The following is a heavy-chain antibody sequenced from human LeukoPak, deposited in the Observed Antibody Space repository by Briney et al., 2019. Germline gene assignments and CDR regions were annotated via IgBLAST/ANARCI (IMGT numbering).Heavy chain of an antibody. V-gene: IGHV3-11*06. J-gene: IGHJ4*02. CDR2: ISSSSSYT. Sequence: GGSLRLSCAASGFTFSDYYMSWIRQAPGKGLEWISYISSSSSYTNYADSVKGRFTISRDNAKSSLYLQMNSLRAEDTAVYYCARVVAVTSYYFDYWGQGTLVTVSS. D-gene: IGHD2-21*02. CDR3: ARVVAVTSYYFDY. CDR1: GFTFSDYY.